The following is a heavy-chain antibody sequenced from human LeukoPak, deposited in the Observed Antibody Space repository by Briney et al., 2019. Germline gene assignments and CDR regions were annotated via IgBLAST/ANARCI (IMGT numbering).Heavy chain of an antibody. Sequence: PGGSLRLSCAASGFTFDDYTMHWVRQAPGKGLEWVSLISWDGGSTYYADSVKGRFTISRDNSKNSLYLQMNSLRTEDTALYFCAKDHYYGSGSYSRWVYFDYWGPGTLVTVSS. CDR1: GFTFDDYT. D-gene: IGHD3-10*01. V-gene: IGHV3-43*01. J-gene: IGHJ4*02. CDR2: ISWDGGST. CDR3: AKDHYYGSGSYSRWVYFDY.